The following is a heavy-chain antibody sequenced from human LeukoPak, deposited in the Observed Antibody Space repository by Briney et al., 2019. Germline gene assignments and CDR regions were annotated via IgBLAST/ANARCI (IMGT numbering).Heavy chain of an antibody. J-gene: IGHJ4*02. Sequence: GGSLRLSCAASGFTFSSYSMNWVRQAPGKGPEWVANIKEDGSLKNYVDSVEGRFTVSRDSAKNTLYLQMNSLRAEDTAVYYCASPPGGAGDYWGQGTLVTVSS. D-gene: IGHD3-10*01. V-gene: IGHV3-7*01. CDR3: ASPPGGAGDY. CDR2: IKEDGSLK. CDR1: GFTFSSYS.